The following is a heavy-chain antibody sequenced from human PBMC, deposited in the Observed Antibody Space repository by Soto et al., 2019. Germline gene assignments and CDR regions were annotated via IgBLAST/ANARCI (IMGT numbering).Heavy chain of an antibody. CDR2: MNPNSGNT. V-gene: IGHV1-8*02. Sequence: ASVKVSCKASGYTFTSYGINWVRQATGQGLEWMGWMNPNSGNTGYAQKFQGRVTMTRNTSISTAYMELSSLRSEDTAVYYCARVEGLTTYCSGGSCYDGGYYYMDVWGKGTTVTVSS. CDR1: GYTFTSYG. CDR3: ARVEGLTTYCSGGSCYDGGYYYMDV. J-gene: IGHJ6*03. D-gene: IGHD2-15*01.